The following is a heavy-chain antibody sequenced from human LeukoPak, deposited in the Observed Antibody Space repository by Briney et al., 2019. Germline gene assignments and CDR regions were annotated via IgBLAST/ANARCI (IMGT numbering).Heavy chain of an antibody. CDR2: MYYRGSA. Sequence: SETLSLTCTVSGGSVSSSDYYWGWIRQPPGKGLEWIGTMYYRGSASYNPSLKSRVTISVDTSKNQFSLKLSSVTAADTAVYYCARRLARAVLLYYDSSGRLDYWGQGTLVTVSS. V-gene: IGHV4-39*07. CDR1: GGSVSSSDYY. J-gene: IGHJ4*02. CDR3: ARRLARAVLLYYDSSGRLDY. D-gene: IGHD3-22*01.